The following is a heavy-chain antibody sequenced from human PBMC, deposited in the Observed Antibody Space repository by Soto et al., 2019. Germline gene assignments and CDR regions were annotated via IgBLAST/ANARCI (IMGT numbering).Heavy chain of an antibody. CDR1: GFTFSDHW. D-gene: IGHD2-2*01. Sequence: SLRLSCAASGFTFSDHWMHWVRQVPGKGLVWVSRIKGDGSYTNYADSVKGRFTIIRDNAKNTLYLQMNSLRVEDTAVYYCARLGSTNTFDIWGLGTKVTVSS. J-gene: IGHJ3*02. CDR2: IKGDGSYT. V-gene: IGHV3-74*01. CDR3: ARLGSTNTFDI.